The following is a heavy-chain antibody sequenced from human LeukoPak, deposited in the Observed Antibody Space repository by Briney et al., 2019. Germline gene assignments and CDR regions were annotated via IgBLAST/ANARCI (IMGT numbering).Heavy chain of an antibody. CDR1: GYTFTGYY. Sequence: ASVKVSCKASGYTFTGYYMHWVRQAPGQGLEWMGWINPNSGGTNYAQKFQGRVTMTRNTSISTAYMELSSLRSEDTAVYYCARGGWDYYGSGSYYIPDYYYYMDVWGKGTTVTISS. CDR3: ARGGWDYYGSGSYYIPDYYYYMDV. CDR2: INPNSGGT. V-gene: IGHV1-2*02. J-gene: IGHJ6*03. D-gene: IGHD3-10*01.